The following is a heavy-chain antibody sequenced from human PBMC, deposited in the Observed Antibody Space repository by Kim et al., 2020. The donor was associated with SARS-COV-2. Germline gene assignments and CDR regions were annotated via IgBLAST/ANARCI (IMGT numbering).Heavy chain of an antibody. CDR2: INPNSGGT. V-gene: IGHV1-2*02. CDR3: ARVGIVVRLFDY. J-gene: IGHJ4*02. Sequence: ASVKVSCKASGYTFTGYYMHWVRQAPGQGLEWMGWINPNSGGTNYAQKFQGRVTMTRDTSISTAYMELSRLRSNDTAVYYCARVGIVVRLFDYWGQGTLVTVSS. CDR1: GYTFTGYY. D-gene: IGHD2-21*01.